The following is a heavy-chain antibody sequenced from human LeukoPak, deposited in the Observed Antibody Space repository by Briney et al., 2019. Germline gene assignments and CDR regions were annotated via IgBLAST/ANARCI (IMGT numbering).Heavy chain of an antibody. D-gene: IGHD6-13*01. Sequence: ASVKVSCKASGYTFTNYAINWVRQAPGQGLEWMGWINTNTGNPTYVQGFTGRFVFSLDTSVSTAYLQISSLKAEDTAVYYCAGTLTVAGGKYFQHWGQGTLVTVSS. CDR1: GYTFTNYA. CDR2: INTNTGNP. CDR3: AGTLTVAGGKYFQH. J-gene: IGHJ1*01. V-gene: IGHV7-4-1*02.